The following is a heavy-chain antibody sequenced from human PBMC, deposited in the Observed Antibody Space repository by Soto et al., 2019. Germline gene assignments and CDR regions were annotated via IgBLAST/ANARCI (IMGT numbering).Heavy chain of an antibody. Sequence: PSETLSLTCTVSGGSISSSDFYWGWLRQTPGKGLEFIGSMYYSGTTYYNPSLKSRVTISVDTSKNQFTLKLISVTAADTAVYYCAVVDSTGNWFAPWVEGALVTVSS. CDR1: GGSISSSDFY. V-gene: IGHV4-39*01. J-gene: IGHJ5*02. D-gene: IGHD6-25*01. CDR3: AVVDSTGNWFAP. CDR2: MYYSGTT.